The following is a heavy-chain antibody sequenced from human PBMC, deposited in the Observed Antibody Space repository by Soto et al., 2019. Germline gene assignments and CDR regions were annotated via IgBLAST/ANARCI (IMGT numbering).Heavy chain of an antibody. CDR2: ISGSGNST. V-gene: IGHV3-23*01. Sequence: EVQLLESGGGLVQPGGSLRLSCAASGFTFSSYAMNWVRQAPGKGLEWVSTISGSGNSTYYADSVKGRFIISRDNSKNTLYLQMNSLRAEDTAVYYCAIYGGADVWGQGPTVTVSS. CDR1: GFTFSSYA. D-gene: IGHD4-17*01. CDR3: AIYGGADV. J-gene: IGHJ6*02.